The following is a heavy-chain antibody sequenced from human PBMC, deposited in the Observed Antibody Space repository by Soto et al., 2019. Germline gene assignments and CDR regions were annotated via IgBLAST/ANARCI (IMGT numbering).Heavy chain of an antibody. D-gene: IGHD6-19*01. J-gene: IGHJ4*02. CDR2: IHGGDGTT. CDR1: GFTFSNYA. CDR3: VKVLLDSSGWFLFVFDY. Sequence: EVHLLESGGGLVQPGNSLRLSCAASGFTFSNYAMSCVRQAPGKVLEWVATIHGGDGTTYYADSMKGRFTISRDNSKNALYLQMNSLRAEDTAVYYWVKVLLDSSGWFLFVFDYWGQGNLVTVSS. V-gene: IGHV3-23*01.